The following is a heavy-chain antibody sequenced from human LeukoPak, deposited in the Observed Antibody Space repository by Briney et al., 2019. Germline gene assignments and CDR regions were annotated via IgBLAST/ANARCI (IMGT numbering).Heavy chain of an antibody. CDR2: ISGSGGST. J-gene: IGHJ4*02. Sequence: GGSLRLSCAASGFTFSSYAMSWVRQTPGKGLEWVSAISGSGGSTYYADSVKGRFTISRDNSKNTLYLQMNSLRAEDTAVYYCTTDNVGLKRGYSSGSWGQGTLVTVSS. CDR3: TTDNVGLKRGYSSGS. D-gene: IGHD5-18*01. CDR1: GFTFSSYA. V-gene: IGHV3-23*01.